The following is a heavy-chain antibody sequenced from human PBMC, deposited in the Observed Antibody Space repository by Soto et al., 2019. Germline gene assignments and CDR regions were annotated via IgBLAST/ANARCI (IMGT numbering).Heavy chain of an antibody. Sequence: QLQLQESGPGLVKPSETLSLTCTVSGGSITNNNYYWGWVRQPPGKGLEWIANIYYSVTTYYNPSLKSRVTISADTSKNQVSLNVNSVTAADTAVYYCARLAAYDFWGGGNWIDSWGQGTLVTVSS. J-gene: IGHJ5*01. CDR3: ARLAAYDFWGGGNWIDS. V-gene: IGHV4-39*01. CDR1: GGSITNNNYY. CDR2: IYYSVTT. D-gene: IGHD3-3*01.